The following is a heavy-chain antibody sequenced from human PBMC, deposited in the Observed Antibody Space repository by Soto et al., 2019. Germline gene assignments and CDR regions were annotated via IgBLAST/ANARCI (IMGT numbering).Heavy chain of an antibody. CDR3: ARKHGDF. D-gene: IGHD4-17*01. V-gene: IGHV4-39*01. CDR2: IYYSGRT. Sequence: PSETLSLTCSVSGGSISVTSYFWAWLRQPPGKGLEWIASIYYSGRTYYNPSLESRITISVDTSKNQFSLKLSSVTDADTALYYCARKHGDF. CDR1: GGSISVTSYF. J-gene: IGHJ2*01.